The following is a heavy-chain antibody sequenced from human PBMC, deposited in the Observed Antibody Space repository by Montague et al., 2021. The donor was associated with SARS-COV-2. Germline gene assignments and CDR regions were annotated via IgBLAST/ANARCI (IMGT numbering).Heavy chain of an antibody. V-gene: IGHV1-24*01. CDR3: ATGPVVPAAMSSTLNWFDP. J-gene: IGHJ5*02. CDR2: FDPEDGET. CDR1: GYTLTELS. D-gene: IGHD2-2*01. Sequence: SGKVSCKVSGYTLTELSMHWVRQAPGKGLEWMGGFDPEDGETIYAQKFQGRVTMTEDTSTDTAYMELSSLRSEDTAVYYCATGPVVPAAMSSTLNWFDPWGQGTLVTVSS.